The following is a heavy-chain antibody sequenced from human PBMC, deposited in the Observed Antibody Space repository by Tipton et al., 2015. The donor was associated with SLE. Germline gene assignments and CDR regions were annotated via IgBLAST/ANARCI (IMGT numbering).Heavy chain of an antibody. D-gene: IGHD6-13*01. CDR1: GGSISGYY. Sequence: TLSLTCTVSGGSISGYYWSWVRQPPGPGLEWIGYIHYRGSTNYNPSLKSRVTISLSTSENQFSLKLSSVTAAGTAVYYCERAEGGTSGSRGQGDLVSVSS. CDR3: ERAEGGTSGS. V-gene: IGHV4-59*01. CDR2: IHYRGST. J-gene: IGHJ4*02.